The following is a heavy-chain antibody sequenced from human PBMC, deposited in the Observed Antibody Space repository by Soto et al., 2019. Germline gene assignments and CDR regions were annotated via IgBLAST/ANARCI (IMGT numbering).Heavy chain of an antibody. CDR2: ISGSGGNT. Sequence: GGSLRLSCAASGFTFSSYAMSWVRQAPGKGLEWVSAISGSGGNTYYADSVKGRFTISRDNSKNTLYLQMNSLRAEDTAVYYCAFGGGDGTGTDLGPFYGMDVWGQGTTVTVSS. J-gene: IGHJ6*02. CDR3: AFGGGDGTGTDLGPFYGMDV. V-gene: IGHV3-23*01. D-gene: IGHD1-7*01. CDR1: GFTFSSYA.